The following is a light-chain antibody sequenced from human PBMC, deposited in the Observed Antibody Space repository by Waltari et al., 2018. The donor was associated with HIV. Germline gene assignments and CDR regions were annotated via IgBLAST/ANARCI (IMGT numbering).Light chain of an antibody. CDR3: QQYYSLPPT. CDR1: RNILYNSDNKNY. J-gene: IGKJ4*01. V-gene: IGKV4-1*01. CDR2: WAS. Sequence: DIIMTQSPDSLAVSLGERVTINCKSSRNILYNSDNKNYLAWYQQKAGQAPRVLRSWASTRPVGVPSSIRTLGVPERFSGSGSGTNFSLTISSLQEDDVAVYYCQQYYSLPPTFGGGTRVERK.